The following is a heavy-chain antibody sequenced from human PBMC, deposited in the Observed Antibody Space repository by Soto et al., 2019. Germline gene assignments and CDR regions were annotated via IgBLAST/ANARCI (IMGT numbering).Heavy chain of an antibody. V-gene: IGHV4-39*01. CDR1: GGSISSSSYY. CDR3: ARTYCSSTSCYGALRDYYGMDV. J-gene: IGHJ6*02. D-gene: IGHD2-2*01. Sequence: SETLSLTCTVSGGSISSSSYYWGWIRQPPGKGLEWIGSIYYSGSTYYNPSLKSRVTISVDTSKNQFSLKLSSVTAADTAVYYCARTYCSSTSCYGALRDYYGMDVWGQGTTVTVSS. CDR2: IYYSGST.